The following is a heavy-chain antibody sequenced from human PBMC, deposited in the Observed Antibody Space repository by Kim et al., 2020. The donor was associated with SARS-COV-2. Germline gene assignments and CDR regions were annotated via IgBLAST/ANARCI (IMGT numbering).Heavy chain of an antibody. CDR1: GYTVTYSY. V-gene: IGHV3-66*01. J-gene: IGHJ1*01. CDR2: IYSGGNT. D-gene: IGHD3-22*01. CDR3: ATVVFYYDAGYFKN. Sequence: GGSLRLSCAASGYTVTYSYMGWVRQAPGKGLEWVSFIYSGGNTIYADSVKGRLIISRDNSKNTLYLQMNSLRAEDTAVYYCATVVFYYDAGYFKNWGQGTLVIVSS.